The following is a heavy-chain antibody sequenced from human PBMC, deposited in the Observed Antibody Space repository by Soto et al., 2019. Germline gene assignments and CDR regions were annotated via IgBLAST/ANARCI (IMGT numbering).Heavy chain of an antibody. D-gene: IGHD3-22*01. CDR1: GVSISSGGYY. V-gene: IGHV4-31*03. J-gene: IGHJ4*02. Sequence: QVQLQESGPGLVKPSQTLSLTCTVSGVSISSGGYYWSCIRQHPGKGLEWIGYIYDSGSTYYNPSLKSRVTISVDTSKNQFSLKLSSVTAADTAVYYCAVGGYDSSGYSVDYWGQGTMVTVSS. CDR3: AVGGYDSSGYSVDY. CDR2: IYDSGST.